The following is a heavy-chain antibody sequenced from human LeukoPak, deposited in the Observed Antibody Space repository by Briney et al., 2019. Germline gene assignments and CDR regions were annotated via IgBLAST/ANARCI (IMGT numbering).Heavy chain of an antibody. CDR2: IIPIFGTA. CDR3: ARVGSGSYYDGGFDY. Sequence: SVKVSCKASGGTFSSYAISWVRQAPGQGLEWMGGIIPIFGTANYAQKFQGRVTITADESTGTAYMELSSLRSEDTAVYCCARVGSGSYYDGGFDYWGQGTLVTVSS. J-gene: IGHJ4*02. D-gene: IGHD1-26*01. CDR1: GGTFSSYA. V-gene: IGHV1-69*13.